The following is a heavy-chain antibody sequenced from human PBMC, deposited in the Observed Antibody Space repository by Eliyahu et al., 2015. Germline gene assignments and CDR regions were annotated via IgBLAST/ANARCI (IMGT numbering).Heavy chain of an antibody. D-gene: IGHD6-25*01. CDR1: GASFTSHY. J-gene: IGHJ5*02. CDR2: INHIGKT. V-gene: IGHV4-34*02. Sequence: QVQLQQWGAGLLKPSESLSLTCAVYGASFTSHYWSWIRQSPGKGLEWIGEINHIGKTSYNPSLKGRFTISVDTSKNQFSLEVNSVSAADTAVYYCARQATDSSVRPNWCDPWGQGTLVTVSA. CDR3: ARQATDSSVRPNWCDP.